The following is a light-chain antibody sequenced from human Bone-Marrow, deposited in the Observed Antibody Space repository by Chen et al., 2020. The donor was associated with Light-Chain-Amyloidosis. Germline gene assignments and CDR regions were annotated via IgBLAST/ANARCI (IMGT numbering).Light chain of an antibody. CDR2: GSS. CDR1: QTISSNY. CDR3: QQYGTSPLT. Sequence: EIVLTQSPGTLSLSPGEGDNLSCRSSQTISSNYLTWDQQNFGHAPRLLIYGSSSRATGIPDRFTGSGSGTDFTLTINRLEPEDFAMYYCQQYGTSPLTFGGGTKVEIK. V-gene: IGKV3-20*01. J-gene: IGKJ4*01.